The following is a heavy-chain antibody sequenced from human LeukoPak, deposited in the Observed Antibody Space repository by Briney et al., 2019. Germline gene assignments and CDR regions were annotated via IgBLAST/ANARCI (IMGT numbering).Heavy chain of an antibody. D-gene: IGHD1-26*01. J-gene: IGHJ4*02. CDR2: INHSGST. V-gene: IGHV4-34*01. Sequence: SETLSLTCAVSGESFSGYYWSWFRQPPGKGLEWIGEINHSGSTNYNPSLTSRATISVDASKNQFYLRMTSVIAADTAIYYRAKGRWEVPDYWGQGTLVFVSS. CDR3: AKGRWEVPDY. CDR1: GESFSGYY.